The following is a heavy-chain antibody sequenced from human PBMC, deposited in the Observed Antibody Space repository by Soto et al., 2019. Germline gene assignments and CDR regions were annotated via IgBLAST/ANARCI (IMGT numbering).Heavy chain of an antibody. J-gene: IGHJ4*02. D-gene: IGHD3-9*01. CDR2: ISGSGGST. CDR1: GFTFSSYA. Sequence: EVQLLESGGSLIQPGGSLRLSCAASGFTFSSYAMSWVRQAPGKGLEWVSAISGSGGSTYYADSVKGRFTISRDNSKNTLYLQMNSLRAEDTAVYYCAKDSLRYFDWLMYFDYWGQGTLVTVSS. CDR3: AKDSLRYFDWLMYFDY. V-gene: IGHV3-23*01.